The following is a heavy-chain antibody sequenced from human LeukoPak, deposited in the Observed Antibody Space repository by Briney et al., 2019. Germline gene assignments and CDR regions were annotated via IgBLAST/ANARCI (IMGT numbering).Heavy chain of an antibody. CDR1: GYNFTNYW. CDR2: VYPGDYDT. D-gene: IGHD2-21*01. Sequence: GESLKISCNGSGYNFTNYWIGWVRQMPGKGLEWMGIVYPGDYDTRYGSSFQGQVTISADKSISTAYLHWSSLKASDSVMYYWTRRGGGVSYDYWGQGTLVTVS. V-gene: IGHV5-51*01. CDR3: TRRGGGVSYDY. J-gene: IGHJ4*02.